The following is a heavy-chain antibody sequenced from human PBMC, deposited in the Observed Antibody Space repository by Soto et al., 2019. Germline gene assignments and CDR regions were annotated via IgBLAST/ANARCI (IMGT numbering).Heavy chain of an antibody. CDR3: ARAKGSGYDFGY. CDR1: GYSFTGNS. Sequence: ASVKVSCKASGYSFTGNSMHWVRQAPGQGLEWMGWINPNNGNTNYAQRLQGRVTMTTDTSTSTAYMELRSLRSDDTAVYYCARAKGSGYDFGYWGQGTLVTGSS. V-gene: IGHV1-18*04. J-gene: IGHJ4*02. CDR2: INPNNGNT. D-gene: IGHD5-12*01.